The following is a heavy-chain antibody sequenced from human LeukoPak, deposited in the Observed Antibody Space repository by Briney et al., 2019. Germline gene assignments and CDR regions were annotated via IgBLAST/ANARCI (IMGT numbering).Heavy chain of an antibody. CDR3: ARIADFWSGYYPKNYYYYMDV. V-gene: IGHV3-11*01. CDR2: ISSSGSTI. CDR1: GFTFSDYY. J-gene: IGHJ6*03. D-gene: IGHD3-3*01. Sequence: GGSLRLSCAASGFTFSDYYMSWIRQAPGKGLEWVSYISSSGSTIYYADSVKGRFTISRDNAKNSLYQQMNSLRAEDTAVYYCARIADFWSGYYPKNYYYYMDVWGKGTTVTVSS.